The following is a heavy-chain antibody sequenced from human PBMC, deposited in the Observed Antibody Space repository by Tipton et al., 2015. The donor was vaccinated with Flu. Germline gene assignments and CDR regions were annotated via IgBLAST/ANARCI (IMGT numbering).Heavy chain of an antibody. CDR2: IYSGGIT. D-gene: IGHD6-13*01. J-gene: IGHJ4*02. CDR3: ARGRAASADFDY. V-gene: IGHV3-53*01. CDR1: GFTVSSNY. Sequence: AVSGFTVSSNYMSWVRQAPGKGLEWVSVIYSGGITYYADSVNGRFTISRDSSKNTLYLQMNSLRAEDTAVYYCARGRAASADFDYWGQGTLVTVSS.